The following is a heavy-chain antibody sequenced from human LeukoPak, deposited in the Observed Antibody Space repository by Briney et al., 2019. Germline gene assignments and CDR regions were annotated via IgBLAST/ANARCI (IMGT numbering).Heavy chain of an antibody. CDR1: GFTFSSYA. D-gene: IGHD3-22*01. J-gene: IGHJ4*02. Sequence: TGGSLRLSCAASGFTFSSYAMSWVRQAPGKGLEWVSAISGSGGSTYYADSVKGRFTISRDNSKNTLYPQMNSLRAEDTAVYYCAKDGYDSSGYYTTPFDYWGQGTLVTVSS. V-gene: IGHV3-23*01. CDR3: AKDGYDSSGYYTTPFDY. CDR2: ISGSGGST.